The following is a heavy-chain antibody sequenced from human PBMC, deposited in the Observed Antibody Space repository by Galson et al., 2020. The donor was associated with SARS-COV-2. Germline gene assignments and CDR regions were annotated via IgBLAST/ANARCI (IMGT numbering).Heavy chain of an antibody. Sequence: GESLKISCAASGFTFRTYAMHWVRQAPGKGLEWVAVISYDVNNEYYADSVKGRFTISRDESKDTLYLHMNSLKADDTAVYYCARDGLPFDYWGQGTLVTVSS. CDR3: ARDGLPFDY. CDR1: GFTFRTYA. D-gene: IGHD2-15*01. CDR2: ISYDVNNE. J-gene: IGHJ4*02. V-gene: IGHV3-30*04.